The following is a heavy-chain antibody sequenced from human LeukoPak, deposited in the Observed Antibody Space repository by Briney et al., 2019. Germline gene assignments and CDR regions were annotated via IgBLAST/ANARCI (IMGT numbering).Heavy chain of an antibody. V-gene: IGHV3-21*01. CDR3: AKDQNYYDSSDYYYFDY. J-gene: IGHJ4*02. Sequence: GGSLRLSCAASGFTFISYNMNWVRQAPGKGLEWVSSISSGSSYIYYADSVKGRFTISRDNAKNSLYLQMNSLRAEDTAVYYCAKDQNYYDSSDYYYFDYWGQGTLVTVSS. D-gene: IGHD3-22*01. CDR1: GFTFISYN. CDR2: ISSGSSYI.